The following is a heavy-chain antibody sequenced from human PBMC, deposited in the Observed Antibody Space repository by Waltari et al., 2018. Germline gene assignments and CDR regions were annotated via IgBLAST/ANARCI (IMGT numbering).Heavy chain of an antibody. D-gene: IGHD1-26*01. Sequence: QVQLQESGPGLVKPSETLSLTCTVSGGSTRTYYLSWVRQSPGKGLEWIGYIHYSGSSVYNPSLRSRVAISLDTPNNQFSLRLRSVTAADAAIYYCARADTSTSYFYYYMDVWGKGTTVTVSS. J-gene: IGHJ6*03. V-gene: IGHV4-59*01. CDR2: IHYSGSS. CDR3: ARADTSTSYFYYYMDV. CDR1: GGSTRTYY.